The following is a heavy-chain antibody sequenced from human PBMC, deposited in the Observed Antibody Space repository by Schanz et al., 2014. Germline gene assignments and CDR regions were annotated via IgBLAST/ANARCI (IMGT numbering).Heavy chain of an antibody. CDR1: GYAFTTYG. Sequence: QVQLVQSGAEVKKPGASVRVSCKVSGYAFTTYGISWVRQAPGQGLEWMGRIVPIAGITNYAQRFQGRVTITADKSSDTAYMELSSLRSEDTAVYYCARGTMPGTFDIWGQGTMXTVSS. V-gene: IGHV1-69*04. J-gene: IGHJ3*02. D-gene: IGHD2-2*01. CDR3: ARGTMPGTFDI. CDR2: IVPIAGIT.